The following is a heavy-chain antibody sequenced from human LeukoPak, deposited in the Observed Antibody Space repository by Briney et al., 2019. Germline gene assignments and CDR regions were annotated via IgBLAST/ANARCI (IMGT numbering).Heavy chain of an antibody. D-gene: IGHD3-22*01. CDR3: ASPYYYDSSGFFQH. V-gene: IGHV3-21*01. Sequence: GGSLRLSCAASGFTFSSYSMNWVRQAPGKVLDWVSSISSSSGYISYADSVKGRFTISRDNAKNTLYLQMNSLRAEDTAVYYCASPYYYDSSGFFQHWGQGTLVTVSS. J-gene: IGHJ1*01. CDR2: ISSSSGYI. CDR1: GFTFSSYS.